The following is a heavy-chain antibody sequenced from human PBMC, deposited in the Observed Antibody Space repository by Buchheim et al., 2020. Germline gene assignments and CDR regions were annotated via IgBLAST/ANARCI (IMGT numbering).Heavy chain of an antibody. V-gene: IGHV3-NL1*01. Sequence: QVQLVESGGGVVQPGRSLRLSCAASGFTFSSYGMHWVRQAPGKGLEWVSGISGSRDYTYYADSVKGRFTISRDNSKNTLYLQMNSLRAEDTAVYYCARDRSSVYGDYGGCFQHWGQGTL. D-gene: IGHD4-17*01. CDR3: ARDRSSVYGDYGGCFQH. CDR2: ISGSRDYT. CDR1: GFTFSSYG. J-gene: IGHJ1*01.